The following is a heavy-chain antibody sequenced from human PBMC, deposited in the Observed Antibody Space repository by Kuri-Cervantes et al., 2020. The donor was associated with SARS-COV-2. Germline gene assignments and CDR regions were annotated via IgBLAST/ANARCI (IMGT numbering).Heavy chain of an antibody. CDR2: ISGSGGST. D-gene: IGHD2-2*02. J-gene: IGHJ1*01. CDR3: AKDRGYCSSTSCYNGYFQH. CDR1: GGSISSGNYY. V-gene: IGHV3-23*01. Sequence: ETLSLTCTVSGGSISSGNYYWSWIRQAPGKGLEWVSAISGSGGSTYYADSVKGRFTISRDNSKNTLYLQMNSLRAEDTAVYYCAKDRGYCSSTSCYNGYFQHWGQGTLVTVSS.